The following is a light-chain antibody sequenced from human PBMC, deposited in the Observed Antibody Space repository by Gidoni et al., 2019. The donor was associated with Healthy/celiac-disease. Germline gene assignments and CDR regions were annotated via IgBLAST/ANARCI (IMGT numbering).Light chain of an antibody. V-gene: IGKV1-39*01. CDR3: QQRYSIPLT. CDR2: AAS. J-gene: IGKJ4*01. Sequence: DIPMTQSPSSLSASVGDRVTITCRASQGIRSYLNWYQQKPVTAPKLLIYAASMLHSGGPSRFSGSGSAIDFSLIISSPQPEDSVPYFRQQRYSIPLTPGGGTKVEFK. CDR1: QGIRSY.